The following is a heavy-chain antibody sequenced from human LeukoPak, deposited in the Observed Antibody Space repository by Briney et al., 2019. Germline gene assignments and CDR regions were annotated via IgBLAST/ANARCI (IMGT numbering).Heavy chain of an antibody. J-gene: IGHJ4*02. CDR1: GFTFSSYG. Sequence: GGTLRLSCAASGFTFSSYGMSWVRQAPGKGLEWVSSISGTGDGRNYADSVKGRFTISRDNSRSTLYLQMNSLRAEDTAEYYCAKNPVVAGTIYFDSWGQGTLVTVSS. V-gene: IGHV3-23*01. CDR2: ISGTGDGR. D-gene: IGHD6-19*01. CDR3: AKNPVVAGTIYFDS.